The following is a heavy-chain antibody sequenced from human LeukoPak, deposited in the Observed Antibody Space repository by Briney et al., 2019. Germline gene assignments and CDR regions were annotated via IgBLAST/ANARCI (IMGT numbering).Heavy chain of an antibody. J-gene: IGHJ4*02. D-gene: IGHD3-22*01. CDR3: AKDLADYYDSSGSIDY. V-gene: IGHV3-30*02. CDR2: IRYDGSNK. Sequence: PGGSLRLSCAASGFTFNNYGMHWVRQAPGKGLEWVAFIRYDGSNKYYADSVKGRFTISRDNSKNTLSLQMNSLRAEDTAVFYRAKDLADYYDSSGSIDYWGQGTLVTVSS. CDR1: GFTFNNYG.